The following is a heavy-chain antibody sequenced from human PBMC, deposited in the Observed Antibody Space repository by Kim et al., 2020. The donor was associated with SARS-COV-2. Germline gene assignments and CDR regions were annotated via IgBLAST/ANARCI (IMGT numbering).Heavy chain of an antibody. D-gene: IGHD6-19*01. Sequence: GGSLRLSCAASGFTFDDYAMHWVRQAPGKGLEWVSLISGDGGSTYYADSVKGRFTISRDNSKNSLYLQMNSLRTEDTALYYCAKGWQWLVLAPASFDYWGQGTLVTVSS. V-gene: IGHV3-43*02. CDR1: GFTFDDYA. CDR3: AKGWQWLVLAPASFDY. CDR2: ISGDGGST. J-gene: IGHJ4*02.